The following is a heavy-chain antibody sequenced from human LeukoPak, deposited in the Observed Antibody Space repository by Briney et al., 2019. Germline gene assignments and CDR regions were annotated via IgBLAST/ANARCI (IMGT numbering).Heavy chain of an antibody. CDR1: GFTFSYYS. J-gene: IGHJ4*02. CDR3: ARDHGYAFDY. D-gene: IGHD5-12*01. CDR2: INSISGEI. Sequence: PGVSLRLSCVASGFTFSYYSMNWVRQAPGKGLEWVSYINSISGEIWYADSVKGRFTISRDDAKNSLYPQMNSLRDEDTAVYYCARDHGYAFDYWGQGTLVTVSS. V-gene: IGHV3-48*02.